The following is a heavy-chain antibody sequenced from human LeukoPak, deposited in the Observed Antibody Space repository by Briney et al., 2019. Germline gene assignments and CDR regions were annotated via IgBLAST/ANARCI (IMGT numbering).Heavy chain of an antibody. CDR1: GFTFSSYA. CDR2: ISGSGGST. V-gene: IGHV3-23*01. J-gene: IGHJ6*04. Sequence: SGGSLRLSCAASGFTFSSYAMTWVRQAPGKGLEWVSGISGSGGSTYYADSVKGRFTISRDNSKSTLYLQMNSLRAEDTAVYYCAELGITMIGGVWGKGTTVTISS. CDR3: AELGITMIGGV. D-gene: IGHD3-10*02.